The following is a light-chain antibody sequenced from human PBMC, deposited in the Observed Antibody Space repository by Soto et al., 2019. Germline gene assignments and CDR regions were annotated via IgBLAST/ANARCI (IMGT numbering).Light chain of an antibody. CDR2: DAS. CDR3: QQYTNTNNPWL. V-gene: IGKV1-5*01. Sequence: DIQMTQSHRTLSGSLGDRVTITCRASQTISTWMAWYQQKPGKAPKLLVYDASTLQSGVASRFSGSGSGTEFTLIISGLQPDDSATYYCQQYTNTNNPWLFGQGTKVDI. CDR1: QTISTW. J-gene: IGKJ2*01.